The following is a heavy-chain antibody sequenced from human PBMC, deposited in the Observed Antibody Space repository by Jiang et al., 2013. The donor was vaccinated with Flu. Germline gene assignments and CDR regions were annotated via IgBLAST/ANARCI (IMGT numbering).Heavy chain of an antibody. D-gene: IGHD3-9*01. Sequence: LLKPSETLSLSCAVSGGSFSGYYWTWIRQAPGKGLEWIGEMNDGRTYNYNPSFKNRVSISIDTSKKQFSLTMKSMTAADTAIYYCARNRYIDSYGLDHWGQGAQVTVSS. J-gene: IGHJ4*02. V-gene: IGHV4-34*01. CDR3: ARNRYIDSYGLDH. CDR1: GGSFSGYY. CDR2: MNDGRTY.